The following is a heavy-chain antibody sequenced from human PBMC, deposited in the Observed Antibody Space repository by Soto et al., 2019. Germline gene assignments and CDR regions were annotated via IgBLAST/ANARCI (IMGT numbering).Heavy chain of an antibody. CDR1: GFTFSSYW. Sequence: EVQLLESGGGLVQPGGSLRLSCAASGFTFSSYWMHWVRQAPGKGLVWVSRINNDGSSTNYADSVKGRFTISRDNAKNTLYVQMNSLSAEDTAVYYCARGLYGDYGNDYWGQGTLVTVSS. CDR3: ARGLYGDYGNDY. D-gene: IGHD4-17*01. J-gene: IGHJ4*02. V-gene: IGHV3-74*01. CDR2: INNDGSST.